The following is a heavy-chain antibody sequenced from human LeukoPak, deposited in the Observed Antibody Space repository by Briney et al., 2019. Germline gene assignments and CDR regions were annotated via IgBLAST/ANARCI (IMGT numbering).Heavy chain of an antibody. Sequence: GGSLRLSCSASGFTFSNYAMSWVRPAPGKGLEWVSAISGSGDSTYYADSVKGRFTSARDNSKNTLYLQINSLRAEETAVYYCAKDPHVLRFLEWLSAFDYWGQGTLVTVSS. D-gene: IGHD3-3*01. V-gene: IGHV3-23*01. CDR3: AKDPHVLRFLEWLSAFDY. CDR2: ISGSGDST. J-gene: IGHJ4*02. CDR1: GFTFSNYA.